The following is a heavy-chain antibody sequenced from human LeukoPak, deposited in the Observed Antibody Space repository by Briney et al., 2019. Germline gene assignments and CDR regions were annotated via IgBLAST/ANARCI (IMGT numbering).Heavy chain of an antibody. CDR3: ARGLSGWSHYYYYYMDV. V-gene: IGHV1-8*01. J-gene: IGHJ6*03. CDR1: GYTFTSYD. D-gene: IGHD6-19*01. Sequence: ASVKVSCKASGYTFTSYDINWVRQATGQGLEWMGWMNPNSGNTGYAQKFQGRVTMTRNTSISTAHMELSSLRSEDTAVYYCARGLSGWSHYYYYYMDVWGKGTTVTISS. CDR2: MNPNSGNT.